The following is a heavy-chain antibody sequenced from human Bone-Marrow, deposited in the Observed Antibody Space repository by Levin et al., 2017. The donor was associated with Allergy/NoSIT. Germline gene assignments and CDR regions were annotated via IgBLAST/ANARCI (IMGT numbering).Heavy chain of an antibody. CDR3: ARGPYHGPWYFDF. V-gene: IGHV4-34*01. CDR1: GGAFSGYY. Sequence: NPSETLSLTCAMSGGAFSGYYWNWIRQSPGKGLEWIGEINHSGSADYNPSLETRVSMSVDIIKKQFSLKLTSVTAADTGIYYCARGPYHGPWYFDFWGRGTLVDVSS. D-gene: IGHD2-2*01. J-gene: IGHJ2*01. CDR2: INHSGSA.